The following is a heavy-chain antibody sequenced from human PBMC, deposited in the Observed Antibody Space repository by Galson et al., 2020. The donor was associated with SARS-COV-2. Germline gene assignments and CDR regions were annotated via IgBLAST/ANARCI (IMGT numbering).Heavy chain of an antibody. CDR2: IYYSGST. CDR3: ARGLDGTGRFNGWDY. J-gene: IGHJ4*02. CDR1: GGSISSYY. D-gene: IGHD2-8*02. Sequence: SETLSLTCTVSGGSISSYYWSWIRQPPGKGLEWIGYIYYSGSTNYNPSLKSRVTISVDTSKNQFSLKLSSVTAADTAVYYCARGLDGTGRFNGWDYWGQGTLVTVSS. V-gene: IGHV4-59*12.